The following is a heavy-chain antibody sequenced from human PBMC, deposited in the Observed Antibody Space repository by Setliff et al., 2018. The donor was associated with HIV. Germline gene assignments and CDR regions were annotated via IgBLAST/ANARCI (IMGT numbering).Heavy chain of an antibody. CDR3: VRGGQYYRSTYYYYYMDV. J-gene: IGHJ6*03. CDR2: ISPISDTA. CDR1: GGRFRTYA. D-gene: IGHD3-16*02. Sequence: SVKVSCKASGGRFRTYAISWVRQAPGQGLEWMGGISPISDTANYARKFQGRVTVTADESTSTASMELSSLRSEDTAVYFCVRGGQYYRSTYYYYYMDVWGKGTTVTVSS. V-gene: IGHV1-69*13.